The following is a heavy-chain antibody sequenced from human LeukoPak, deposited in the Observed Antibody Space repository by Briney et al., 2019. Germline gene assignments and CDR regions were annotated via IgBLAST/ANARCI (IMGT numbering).Heavy chain of an antibody. CDR2: IKQDGSEE. Sequence: GGSLRLSCVVSGFTFSLYWMNWVRQAPGKGLEWVANIKQDGSEEYYVDSVKGRFTISRDNAKNSLYLQMNNLRVEDTGVYYCGSVFDYWGQGALVTVSS. V-gene: IGHV3-7*01. CDR1: GFTFSLYW. CDR3: GSVFDY. J-gene: IGHJ4*02.